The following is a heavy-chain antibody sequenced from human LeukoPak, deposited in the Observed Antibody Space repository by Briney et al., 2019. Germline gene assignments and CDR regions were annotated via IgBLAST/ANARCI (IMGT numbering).Heavy chain of an antibody. CDR2: MNPNSGNT. D-gene: IGHD3-3*01. J-gene: IGHJ6*02. V-gene: IGHV1-8*01. Sequence: ASVKVSCKASGYTFTSYDINWVRQAPGQGLEWMGWMNPNSGNTGYAQKFQGRVTMTRYTSISTAYMELSSLRSEDTAVYYCARRRARYDFWSGYPYGMDVWGQGTTVTVSS. CDR1: GYTFTSYD. CDR3: ARRRARYDFWSGYPYGMDV.